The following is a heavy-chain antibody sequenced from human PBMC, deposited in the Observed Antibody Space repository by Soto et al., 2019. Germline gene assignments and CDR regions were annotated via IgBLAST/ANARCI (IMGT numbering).Heavy chain of an antibody. CDR1: GGSISSSSYY. CDR2: IYYSGST. J-gene: IGHJ4*02. CDR3: ARPVAPDRVDY. V-gene: IGHV4-39*01. Sequence: QLQLQESGPGLVKPSETLSLTCTVSGGSISSSSYYWGWIRQPPGKGLEWIGSIYYSGSTYYNPSLHSPVTFSVASSKNQFSPRLSSVAAADPAVYSCARPVAPDRVDYWGQGTLVTVSS. D-gene: IGHD2-15*01.